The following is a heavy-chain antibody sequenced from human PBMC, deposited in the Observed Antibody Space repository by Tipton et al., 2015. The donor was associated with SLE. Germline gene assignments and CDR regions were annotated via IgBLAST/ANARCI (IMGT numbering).Heavy chain of an antibody. D-gene: IGHD1-26*01. Sequence: SLRLSCAASGFTFSGYTMTWVRQTPGKGLEWVANIKEDGSDKYYVDSVKGRFTISRDNAKNSLYLQMNSLSAEDTAVYYCARDGGSLEDYMDVWGKGTTVTVSS. CDR1: GFTFSGYT. CDR3: ARDGGSLEDYMDV. V-gene: IGHV3-7*01. CDR2: IKEDGSDK. J-gene: IGHJ6*03.